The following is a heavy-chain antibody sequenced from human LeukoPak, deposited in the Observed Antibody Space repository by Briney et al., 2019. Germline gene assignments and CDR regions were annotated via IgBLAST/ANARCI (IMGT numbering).Heavy chain of an antibody. CDR3: VRGLSGAAAAGTVDY. Sequence: ASVKVSCKASGYTFTSYDMNWVRQATGQGLERMRWMNPNSGNTGYAQKFQGRVTMTRNTSISTAYMELSSLRSEDTAVYYCVRGLSGAAAAGTVDYWGQGTLVTVSS. J-gene: IGHJ4*02. D-gene: IGHD6-13*01. CDR2: MNPNSGNT. V-gene: IGHV1-8*01. CDR1: GYTFTSYD.